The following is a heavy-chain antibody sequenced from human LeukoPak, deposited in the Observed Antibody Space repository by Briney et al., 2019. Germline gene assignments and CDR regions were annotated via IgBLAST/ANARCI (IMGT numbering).Heavy chain of an antibody. CDR1: GYTFTSYD. Sequence: GASVKVSCKASGYTFTSYDINWVRQATGQGLEWMGWMNPNSGNTGCAQKFQGRVTMTRNTSISTAYMELSSLRSEDTAVYYCARGSSVLRYFDWLSTPGYYYYGMDVWGQGTTVTVSS. CDR2: MNPNSGNT. V-gene: IGHV1-8*01. D-gene: IGHD3-9*01. CDR3: ARGSSVLRYFDWLSTPGYYYYGMDV. J-gene: IGHJ6*02.